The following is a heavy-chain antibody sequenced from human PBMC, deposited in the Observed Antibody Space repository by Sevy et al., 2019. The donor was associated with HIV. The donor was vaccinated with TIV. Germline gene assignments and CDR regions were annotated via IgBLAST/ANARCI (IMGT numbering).Heavy chain of an antibody. Sequence: GGYLRLSCAASGFTFGDFAMHWVRQIPGKGLEWVSSISSDSSIIRYAESVRGRFTISRDNVKNSLYLQMNSLRAEDTASSYCTKDIRYNAGRGMDVWGQGTTVTVSS. CDR1: GFTFGDFA. J-gene: IGHJ6*01. CDR3: TKDIRYNAGRGMDV. V-gene: IGHV3-9*01. CDR2: ISSDSSII. D-gene: IGHD3-9*01.